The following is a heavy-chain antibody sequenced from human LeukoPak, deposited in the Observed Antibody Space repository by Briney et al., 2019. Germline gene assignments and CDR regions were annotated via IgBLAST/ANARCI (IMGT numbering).Heavy chain of an antibody. D-gene: IGHD6-19*01. V-gene: IGHV3-48*03. Sequence: GGSLRLSCAASGFSFSSYEMNWVRQAPGKGLEWVSYISSGGSGSTMYYADSVKGRFAISRDNAKNSLYLQMSSLRAEDKAIYYCAKRVSGWYSGYMDVWGKGTTVTVSS. J-gene: IGHJ6*03. CDR2: ISSGGSGSTM. CDR1: GFSFSSYE. CDR3: AKRVSGWYSGYMDV.